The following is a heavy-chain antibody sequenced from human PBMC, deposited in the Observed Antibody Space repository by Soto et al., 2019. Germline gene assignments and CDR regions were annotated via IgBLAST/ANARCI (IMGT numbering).Heavy chain of an antibody. D-gene: IGHD1-1*01. Sequence: SETLSLTCTVSGYSISNGGYYWSWIRQRPGEGLEWLGYIYYSGSTYYNPSLKSRPSVSVDTSKNQFSLKVNSVTAADTAVYYCARTTDAFDIWGQGTMVTVSS. J-gene: IGHJ3*02. CDR3: ARTTDAFDI. CDR1: GYSISNGGYY. V-gene: IGHV4-31*03. CDR2: IYYSGST.